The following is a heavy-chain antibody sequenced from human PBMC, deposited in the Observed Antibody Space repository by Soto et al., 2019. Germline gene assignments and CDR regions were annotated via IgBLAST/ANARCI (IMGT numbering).Heavy chain of an antibody. V-gene: IGHV4-59*01. CDR2: IYYSGST. D-gene: IGHD3-22*01. J-gene: IGHJ4*02. Sequence: TLSLTCTVSGGSMSSFYWSWIRLPPGKGLEWIGYIYYSGSTNYNPSLKSRVTISIDTSKNQFSLKLSSVTTADTAVYYCARGKADSSGFDYWGQGTLVTV. CDR1: GGSMSSFY. CDR3: ARGKADSSGFDY.